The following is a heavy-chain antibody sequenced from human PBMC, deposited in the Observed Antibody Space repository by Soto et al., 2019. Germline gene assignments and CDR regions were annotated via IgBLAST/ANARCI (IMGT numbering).Heavy chain of an antibody. J-gene: IGHJ5*02. Sequence: QVQLVESGGGVVQPGRSLRLSCAASGFTFSSYAMHWVRQAPGKGLEWVAVISYDGSNKYYADSVKGRFTISRDNSKNPLYRQMNSLRAEDTAVYYCARDGIVYGDYAGGWFDPWGQGTLVTVSS. D-gene: IGHD4-17*01. CDR1: GFTFSSYA. V-gene: IGHV3-30-3*01. CDR2: ISYDGSNK. CDR3: ARDGIVYGDYAGGWFDP.